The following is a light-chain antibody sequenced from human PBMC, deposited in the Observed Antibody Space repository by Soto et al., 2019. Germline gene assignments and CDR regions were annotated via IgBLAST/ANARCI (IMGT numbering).Light chain of an antibody. V-gene: IGKV1-9*01. CDR2: AAS. CDR3: QQLNSYTPRYT. J-gene: IGKJ2*01. Sequence: DIQLTQSPSFLSASVGDRVTITCRASQGISTYLAWYQQKAGKAPKLLIFAASTLQSGVPSRFSGSGSGTEFTLTISSLQPEDFATYYCQQLNSYTPRYTFGQGTKLDIK. CDR1: QGISTY.